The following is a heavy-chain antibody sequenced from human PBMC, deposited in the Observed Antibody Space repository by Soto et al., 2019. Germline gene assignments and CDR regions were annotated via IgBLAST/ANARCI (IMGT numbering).Heavy chain of an antibody. CDR3: AGLLLWFGELIGPIWPYDY. V-gene: IGHV3-23*01. Sequence: EVQLLESGGGLVQPGGSLRLSCAASGFTFSSYAMSWVRQAPGKGLEWVSAISGSGGSTYYADSVKGRFTISRDNSKNTLYLQMNSLRAEDTAVYYCAGLLLWFGELIGPIWPYDYWGQGTLVTVSS. D-gene: IGHD3-10*01. J-gene: IGHJ4*02. CDR2: ISGSGGST. CDR1: GFTFSSYA.